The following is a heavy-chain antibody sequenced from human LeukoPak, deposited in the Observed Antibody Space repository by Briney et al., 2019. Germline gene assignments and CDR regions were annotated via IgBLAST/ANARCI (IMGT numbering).Heavy chain of an antibody. Sequence: PSETLSLTCTVSGGSIRSYYWSWIRQPPGKGLEWIGYIYYSGSTNYNPSLKSRVTISVDTSKNQFSLKLTSVTAADTAVYYCARVRAGFEDTAMVLDYWGQGTLVTVSS. V-gene: IGHV4-59*01. CDR3: ARVRAGFEDTAMVLDY. J-gene: IGHJ4*02. CDR2: IYYSGST. CDR1: GGSIRSYY. D-gene: IGHD5-18*01.